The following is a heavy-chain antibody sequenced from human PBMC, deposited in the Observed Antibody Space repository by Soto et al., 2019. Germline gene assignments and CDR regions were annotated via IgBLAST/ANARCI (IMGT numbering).Heavy chain of an antibody. J-gene: IGHJ5*02. CDR2: ISSSSSTI. CDR1: GFTFSSYS. CDR3: ARVFLLLSFDP. Sequence: EVLLVESGGGLVQPGGSLRLSCAASGFTFSSYSMNWVRQAPGKGLEWVSYISSSSSTIYYADSVKGRFTISRDNAKNSLYLQMNSLREEDTAVYYCARVFLLLSFDPWGQGTLVTVSS. V-gene: IGHV3-48*02. D-gene: IGHD2-15*01.